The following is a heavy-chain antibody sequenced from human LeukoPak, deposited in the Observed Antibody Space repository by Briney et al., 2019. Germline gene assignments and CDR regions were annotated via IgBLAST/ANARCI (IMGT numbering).Heavy chain of an antibody. J-gene: IGHJ4*02. CDR3: ARERGWEVLPSYFDY. CDR1: VFTSCIVV. Sequence: GGSLRLSCAASVFTSCIVVMSCGPQAPGKGLQWVSYISISTTTIYYTDSVKSRFTISREHAKNSLFLQMNSLRDGDTAVYYCARERGWEVLPSYFDYWGQGTLVTVSS. D-gene: IGHD2/OR15-2a*01. V-gene: IGHV3-48*02. CDR2: ISISTTTI.